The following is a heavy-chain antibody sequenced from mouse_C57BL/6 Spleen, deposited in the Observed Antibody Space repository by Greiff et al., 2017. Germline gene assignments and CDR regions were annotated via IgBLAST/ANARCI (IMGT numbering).Heavy chain of an antibody. J-gene: IGHJ3*01. CDR2: IDPSDSYT. D-gene: IGHD4-1*01. CDR1: GYTFTSYW. CDR3: ARGGTGRFAY. Sequence: QVQLQQPGAELVKPGASVKLSCKASGYTFTSYWMQWVKQRPGQGLEWIGEIDPSDSYTNYNQKFKGKATLTVDTSSSTAYMQLRSLTSEDSAVYYCARGGTGRFAYWGQGTLVTVSA. V-gene: IGHV1-50*01.